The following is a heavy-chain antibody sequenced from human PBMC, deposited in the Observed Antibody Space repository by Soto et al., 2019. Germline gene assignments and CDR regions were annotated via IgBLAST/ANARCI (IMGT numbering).Heavy chain of an antibody. V-gene: IGHV4-61*01. D-gene: IGHD6-13*01. Sequence: PSETLSLTCTVSGGSVSSGSYYWSWIRQPPGKGLEWIGYIYYSGSTNYNPSLKSRVTISVDTSKNQFSLKLSSVTAADTAVYYCARDRSSSWSRDGYYGMNVWGQGTTVTVSS. J-gene: IGHJ6*02. CDR1: GGSVSSGSYY. CDR2: IYYSGST. CDR3: ARDRSSSWSRDGYYGMNV.